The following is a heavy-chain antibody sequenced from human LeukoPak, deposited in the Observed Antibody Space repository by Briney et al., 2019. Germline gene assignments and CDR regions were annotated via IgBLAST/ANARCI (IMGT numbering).Heavy chain of an antibody. D-gene: IGHD5-18*01. CDR2: ISSDGVTT. CDR1: GFTFSSYA. Sequence: GGSLRLSCSASGFTFSSYAMHWLRQAPGKGLEYVSAISSDGVTTYYADSVKGRFTISRDNSKNTLYLQMSSLRAEDTAVYYCVKAMATYGYRVPFDYWGQGTLVTVSS. CDR3: VKAMATYGYRVPFDY. V-gene: IGHV3-64D*09. J-gene: IGHJ4*02.